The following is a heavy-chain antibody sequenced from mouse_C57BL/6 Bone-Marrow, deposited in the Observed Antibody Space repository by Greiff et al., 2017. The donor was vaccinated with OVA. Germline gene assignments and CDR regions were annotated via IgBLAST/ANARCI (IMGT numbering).Heavy chain of an antibody. Sequence: VQLKESGPGLVKPSQSLSLTCSVTGYSITSGYYWNWIRQFPGNKLEWMGYISYDGSNNYNPSLKNRISITRDTSKNQFFLKLNSVTTEDTATYYCARASYYYGSFDYWGQGTTLTVSS. CDR1: GYSITSGYY. D-gene: IGHD1-1*01. J-gene: IGHJ2*01. V-gene: IGHV3-6*01. CDR2: ISYDGSN. CDR3: ARASYYYGSFDY.